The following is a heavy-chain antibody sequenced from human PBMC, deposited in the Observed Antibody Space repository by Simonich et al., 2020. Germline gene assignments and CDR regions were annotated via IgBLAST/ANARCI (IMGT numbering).Heavy chain of an antibody. D-gene: IGHD7-27*01. Sequence: QVQLVESGGGVVQPGGSLRLSFAASGFTFSSYAMPWVRQAPGKGLGGVAIISYGGSNKDYADSVKCRFTISRDNSKNTLYLQMNSRRAEDTAVYYCAREDLTGDAFDIWGQGTMVTVSS. CDR3: AREDLTGDAFDI. CDR1: GFTFSSYA. CDR2: ISYGGSNK. V-gene: IGHV3-30*07. J-gene: IGHJ3*02.